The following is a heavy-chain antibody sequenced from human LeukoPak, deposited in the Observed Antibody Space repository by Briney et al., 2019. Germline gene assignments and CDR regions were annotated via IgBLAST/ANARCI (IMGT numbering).Heavy chain of an antibody. CDR1: GFTFSSYS. CDR2: ISSSSGYI. J-gene: IGHJ6*03. D-gene: IGHD3-10*01. CDR3: AKDSAFYYIDV. V-gene: IGHV3-21*01. Sequence: GGSLRLSCAASGFTFSSYSMNWVRQAPGQGLEWVSSISSSSGYIWYVDSVKGRFTISRDNAKNSLYLQMNSLRAEDTAVYYCAKDSAFYYIDVWGKGTTVIISS.